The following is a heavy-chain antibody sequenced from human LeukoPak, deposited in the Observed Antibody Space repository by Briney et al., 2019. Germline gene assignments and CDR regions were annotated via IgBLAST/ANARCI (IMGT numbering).Heavy chain of an antibody. J-gene: IGHJ6*03. CDR2: INHSGST. CDR3: ARVGLGPYYYYMDV. D-gene: IGHD7-27*01. Sequence: SETLSLTCAVYGGSFSGYYWSWIRQPPGKGLEWIGEINHSGSTNYNPSLKSRVTISVDTSKNQFSLKLSSVTAADTAVYYCARVGLGPYYYYMDVWGKGTTVTVSS. CDR1: GGSFSGYY. V-gene: IGHV4-34*01.